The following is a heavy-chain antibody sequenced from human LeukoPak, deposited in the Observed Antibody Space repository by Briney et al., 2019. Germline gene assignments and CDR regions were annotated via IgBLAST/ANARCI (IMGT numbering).Heavy chain of an antibody. CDR3: ATYYYYYGMDV. J-gene: IGHJ6*02. CDR1: GGSISSYY. Sequence: SETLSLTCTVSGGSISSYYWSWIRQPPGKGLEWIGYIYYSGSTNYNPSLKSRVTISVATSKNQFSLKLSSVTAADTAVYYCATYYYYYGMDVWGQGTTVTVSS. V-gene: IGHV4-59*08. CDR2: IYYSGST.